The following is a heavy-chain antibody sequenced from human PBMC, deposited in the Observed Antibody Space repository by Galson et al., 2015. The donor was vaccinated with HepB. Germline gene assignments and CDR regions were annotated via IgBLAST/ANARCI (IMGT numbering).Heavy chain of an antibody. Sequence: QSGAEVKKPGESLRISCKGSGSSFTSYWISWVRQMPGKGLEWMGGIDPSDSYTNYSPSFQGHVTISADKSISTAYLQWSSLKASDTAMYYCASGIAVAGTLHPDALDLWVHGTMVTVSS. J-gene: IGHJ3*01. CDR2: IDPSDSYT. D-gene: IGHD6-19*01. CDR3: ASGIAVAGTLHPDALDL. V-gene: IGHV5-10-1*01. CDR1: GSSFTSYW.